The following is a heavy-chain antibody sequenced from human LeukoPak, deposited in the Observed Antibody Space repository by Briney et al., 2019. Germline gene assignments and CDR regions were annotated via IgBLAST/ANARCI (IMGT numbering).Heavy chain of an antibody. D-gene: IGHD6-19*01. V-gene: IGHV1-24*01. CDR2: FDPEDGET. CDR1: GYTLTELS. CDR3: ARRVFSGWGYYFDY. J-gene: IGHJ4*02. Sequence: GASVKVSCKVSGYTLTELSMHWVRQAPGKGLEWMGGFDPEDGETIYAQKFQGRVTMTEDTSTDTAYMELSSLRSDDTAIYYCARRVFSGWGYYFDYWGQGTLVTVS.